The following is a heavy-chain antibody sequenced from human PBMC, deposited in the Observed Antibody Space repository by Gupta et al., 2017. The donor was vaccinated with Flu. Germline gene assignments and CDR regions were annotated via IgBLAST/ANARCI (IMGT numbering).Heavy chain of an antibody. V-gene: IGHV3-15*01. CDR1: GFTFIDAS. D-gene: IGHD3-16*01. Sequence: EAQLVESGGGLVEPGGSLRLSCAASGFTFIDASMNWVRQAPGKGLEWVGRLKSHADGGTTDYGAHVKGRFTISRDDSKNTLFLQMRSLQTEDTAMDVGTTDSSGGITFDIWGQGTMGTVSS. CDR3: TTDSSGGITFDI. J-gene: IGHJ3*02. CDR2: LKSHADGGTT.